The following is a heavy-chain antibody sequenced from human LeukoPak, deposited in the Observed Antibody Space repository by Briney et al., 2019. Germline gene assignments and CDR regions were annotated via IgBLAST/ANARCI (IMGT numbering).Heavy chain of an antibody. V-gene: IGHV1-69-2*01. J-gene: IGHJ6*01. CDR3: VPGAGAARRRDRSNILAV. Sequence: ASVTVSCKVSGYSFTGYYMHWVQQAPGKGLEWMGLVDPEDGEAIYAEQFQGRVTITADTSTDTAYLELSSLITEGPGLCHCVPGAGAARRRDRSNILAVWGEQSTHTDSS. CDR1: GYSFTGYY. CDR2: VDPEDGEA. D-gene: IGHD6-6*01.